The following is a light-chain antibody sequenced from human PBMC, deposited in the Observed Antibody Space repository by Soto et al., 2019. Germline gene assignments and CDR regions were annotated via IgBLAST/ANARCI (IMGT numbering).Light chain of an antibody. CDR1: QSISGSY. J-gene: IGKJ3*01. Sequence: TQSPPSLSASVGDRVTISCRTSQSISGSYLAWYQQKPGQAPRLLIYGASSRATGIPDRFSGSGSGTDFTLTISRLEPEDFAVYYCQQYGGSPFTFGPGTKVDIK. CDR3: QQYGGSPFT. V-gene: IGKV3-20*01. CDR2: GAS.